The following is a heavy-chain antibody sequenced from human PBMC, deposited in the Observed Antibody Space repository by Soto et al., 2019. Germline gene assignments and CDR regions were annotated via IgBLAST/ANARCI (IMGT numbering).Heavy chain of an antibody. CDR3: ARQTPSGTQRYFDY. Sequence: PGESLKISCKASGYNFATYWVGWVRQMPGKGLEWMGIIYPRDSDTRYSPSVQGHVTISADKSISTAYLQWSSLQASDTAMYYCARQTPSGTQRYFDYWGQGTLVTVSS. CDR2: IYPRDSDT. V-gene: IGHV5-51*01. J-gene: IGHJ4*02. CDR1: GYNFATYW. D-gene: IGHD3-10*01.